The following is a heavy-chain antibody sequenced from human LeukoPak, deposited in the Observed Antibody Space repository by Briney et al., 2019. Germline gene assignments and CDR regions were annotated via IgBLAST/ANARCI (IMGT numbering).Heavy chain of an antibody. Sequence: PGGSLRLSCAASGFTFSSYSMNWVRQAPGEGLEWVSSISSSSSYIYYADSVKGRFTISRDNAKNSLYLQMNSLRAEDTAVYYCASPVAVAGTSFDYWGQGTLVTVSS. D-gene: IGHD6-19*01. J-gene: IGHJ4*02. CDR3: ASPVAVAGTSFDY. CDR2: ISSSSSYI. CDR1: GFTFSSYS. V-gene: IGHV3-21*01.